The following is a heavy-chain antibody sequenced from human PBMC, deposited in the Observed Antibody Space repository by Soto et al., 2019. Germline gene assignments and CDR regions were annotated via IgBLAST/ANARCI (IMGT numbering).Heavy chain of an antibody. CDR1: GGTFSSYA. CDR2: IIPIFGTA. J-gene: IGHJ6*02. Sequence: SVKVSCKASGGTFSSYAISWVRQAPGQGLEWMGGIIPIFGTANYADSVRGRFTISIDNSKNTVYLEMNSLRGDDTARYFCAKLAVRLSYSGIDFWGQGTTVTVSS. CDR3: AKLAVRLSYSGIDF. V-gene: IGHV1-69*05. D-gene: IGHD6-6*01.